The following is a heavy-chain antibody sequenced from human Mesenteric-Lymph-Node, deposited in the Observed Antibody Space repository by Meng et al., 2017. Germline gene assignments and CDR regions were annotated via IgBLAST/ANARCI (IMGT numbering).Heavy chain of an antibody. CDR2: ISWNSGSI. Sequence: GGSLRLSCAASGFTFDDYAMHWVRQAPGKGLEWVSGISWNSGSIGYADSVKGRFTISRDNAKNSLYLQMNSLRAEDTAVYYCARGVGQNYDYVWGSYRYNGDFDYWGQGTLVTVSS. D-gene: IGHD3-16*02. CDR1: GFTFDDYA. V-gene: IGHV3-9*01. J-gene: IGHJ4*02. CDR3: ARGVGQNYDYVWGSYRYNGDFDY.